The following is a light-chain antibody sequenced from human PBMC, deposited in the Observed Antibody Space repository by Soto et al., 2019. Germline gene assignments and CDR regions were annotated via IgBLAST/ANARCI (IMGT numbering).Light chain of an antibody. V-gene: IGKV1-17*02. J-gene: IGKJ1*01. CDR2: VVS. CDR3: LHTDSFPWT. Sequence: DIQMTQSPSSLSASVGDRVTITCRASQGIRNDLGWYQQKPGNAPKLLIYVVSSLQSGVPSRFSGSGSGTYFTLTISNLQPEDFATYYCLHTDSFPWTFGQGTKVDIK. CDR1: QGIRND.